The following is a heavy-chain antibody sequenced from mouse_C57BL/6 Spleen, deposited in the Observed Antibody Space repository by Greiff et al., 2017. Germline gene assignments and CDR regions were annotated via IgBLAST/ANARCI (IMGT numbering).Heavy chain of an antibody. J-gene: IGHJ3*01. D-gene: IGHD1-1*01. CDR3: ARGYYGSSYEGFAY. CDR2: IDPKSGGT. Sequence: QVQLQQPGAELVKPGASVKLSCKASGYTFTSYWMHWVKQRPGRGLEWIGRIDPKSGGTKYNEKFKSKATLTVDKPSSTAYMQLSSLTSEDSAVYYCARGYYGSSYEGFAYWGQGTLVTVSA. CDR1: GYTFTSYW. V-gene: IGHV1-72*01.